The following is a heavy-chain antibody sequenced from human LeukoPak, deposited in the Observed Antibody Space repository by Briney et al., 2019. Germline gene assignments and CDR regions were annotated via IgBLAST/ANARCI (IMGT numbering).Heavy chain of an antibody. CDR2: INTYNGNI. J-gene: IGHJ4*02. CDR3: ARNIEEAKPRYFDY. V-gene: IGHV1-18*01. CDR1: RYTLTTNG. Sequence: ASVKDSCKSSRYTLTTNGSSSVPHPPRQGLEWLGSINTYNGNIKHPPRLQGRVTLTTDTTTSTAYMEPRSLKSDDTAVYYCARNIEEAKPRYFDYWGQGTLVTASS.